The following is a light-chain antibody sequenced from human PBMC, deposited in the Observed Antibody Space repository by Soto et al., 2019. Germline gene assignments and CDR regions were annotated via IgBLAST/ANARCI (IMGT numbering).Light chain of an antibody. J-gene: IGLJ1*01. V-gene: IGLV2-14*01. Sequence: QSVLTQPASVSGSPGQSITISCTGTSSDVGAYNSVAWYQHNPGKAPKLMIYDVSNRPSGVSSRFSGSKSANTASLSISGLQADDEADYYCSSYTSSSTLVFGTGTKATVL. CDR1: SSDVGAYNS. CDR3: SSYTSSSTLV. CDR2: DVS.